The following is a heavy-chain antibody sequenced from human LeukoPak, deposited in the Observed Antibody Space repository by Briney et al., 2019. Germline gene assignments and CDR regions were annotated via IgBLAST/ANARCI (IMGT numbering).Heavy chain of an antibody. Sequence: NPSETLSLTCAVYGGSFSGYYWSWIRQPPGKGLEWIGEINHSGSTNYNPSLKSRVTISVDTSKNQFSLKLSSVTGADMAVYYCARGRGQAYYYDSSGYGYWGQGTLVTVSS. CDR1: GGSFSGYY. CDR2: INHSGST. V-gene: IGHV4-34*01. J-gene: IGHJ4*02. CDR3: ARGRGQAYYYDSSGYGY. D-gene: IGHD3-22*01.